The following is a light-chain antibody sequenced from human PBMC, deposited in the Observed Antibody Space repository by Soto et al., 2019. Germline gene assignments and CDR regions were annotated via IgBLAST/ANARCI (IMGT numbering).Light chain of an antibody. J-gene: IGKJ4*01. CDR3: QQGKDFPLT. CDR2: RAS. V-gene: IGKV1-12*01. CDR1: RDVNIW. Sequence: DIQVTQSPSSVSASVGDRVTITCRASRDVNIWLGWYQQKPGLAPKLLIYRASSLLGGVPSRFSGSGSGTDFTLTISNLQPEDVATYYCQQGKDFPLTFGGGTKVDIK.